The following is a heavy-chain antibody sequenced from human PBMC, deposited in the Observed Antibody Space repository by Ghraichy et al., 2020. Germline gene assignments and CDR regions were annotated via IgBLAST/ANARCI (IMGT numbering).Heavy chain of an antibody. CDR3: AKAGYSGYDLYYGMDV. D-gene: IGHD5-12*01. V-gene: IGHV3-43*01. J-gene: IGHJ6*02. Sequence: LSLTCAASGFTFDDYTMHWVRQAPGKGLEWVSLISWDGGSTYYADSVKGRFTISRDNSKNSLYLQMNSLRTEDTALYYCAKAGYSGYDLYYGMDVWGQGTTVTVSS. CDR2: ISWDGGST. CDR1: GFTFDDYT.